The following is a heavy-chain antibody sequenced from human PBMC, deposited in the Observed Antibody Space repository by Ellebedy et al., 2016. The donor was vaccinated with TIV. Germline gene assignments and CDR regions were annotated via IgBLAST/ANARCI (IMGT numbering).Heavy chain of an antibody. Sequence: GESLKISCKGSGYSFTSYWIGWVRQMPGKGLEWMGIIYPGDSDTRYSPSFQGQVTISADKSISTAYLQWSSLKASDTAMYYCARSHCSGGSCYSPNFDYWGQGTLVTVSS. D-gene: IGHD2-15*01. CDR1: GYSFTSYW. J-gene: IGHJ4*02. V-gene: IGHV5-51*01. CDR3: ARSHCSGGSCYSPNFDY. CDR2: IYPGDSDT.